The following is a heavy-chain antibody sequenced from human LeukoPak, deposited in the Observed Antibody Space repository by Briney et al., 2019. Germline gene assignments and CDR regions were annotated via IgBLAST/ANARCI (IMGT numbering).Heavy chain of an antibody. CDR2: ISVYNGNT. CDR3: ATTTIRLGY. D-gene: IGHD1-26*01. J-gene: IGHJ4*02. CDR1: GYTFTNYG. V-gene: IGHV1-18*01. Sequence: ASVKVSCKASGYTFTNYGISWVRQAPGQGLEWMGWISVYNGNTNYAQKFQGRVTMTTDTSTSTAYMELRSLRSDDTAVYYCATTTIRLGYWGQGTLVTVSS.